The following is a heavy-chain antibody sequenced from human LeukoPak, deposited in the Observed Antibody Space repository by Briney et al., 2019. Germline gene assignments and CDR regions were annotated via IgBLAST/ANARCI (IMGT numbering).Heavy chain of an antibody. CDR1: GFNLRSYA. J-gene: IGHJ4*02. CDR3: AKGDYYDLDY. V-gene: IGHV3-23*01. D-gene: IGHD3-22*01. CDR2: ITSGVGIT. Sequence: GGSLRLSCAASGFNLRSYAMSRVRQAPGKGLEWVSIITSGVGITYYADSVKGRFTISRDNSRNTLYLQMNSLRAEDTAVYYCAKGDYYDLDYWGQGTLVTVSS.